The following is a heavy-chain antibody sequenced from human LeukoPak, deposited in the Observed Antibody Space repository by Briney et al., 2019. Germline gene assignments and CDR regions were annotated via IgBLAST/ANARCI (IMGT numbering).Heavy chain of an antibody. Sequence: GGSLRLSCAASGFSVGGYWMHWVRQGPGMGLVWVSRINSDGSSISYADSVKGRFSISRDNAKNTPYLQMNSLRAEDTAVYYCTRGASGYGNFDYWGQGTLVTVSS. D-gene: IGHD5-12*01. J-gene: IGHJ4*02. V-gene: IGHV3-74*01. CDR2: INSDGSSI. CDR3: TRGASGYGNFDY. CDR1: GFSVGGYW.